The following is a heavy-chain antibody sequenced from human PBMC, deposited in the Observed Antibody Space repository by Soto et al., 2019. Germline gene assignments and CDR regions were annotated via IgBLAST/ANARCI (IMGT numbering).Heavy chain of an antibody. Sequence: GGSLRLSCAASGFTFSSYAMSWVRQAPGKGLEWVSAIRGSGGSTYYADSVKGRFTISRDNSKNTLYLQMNSLRAEDTAVYYCAKYPGVDWYFDLWGCGTLVTVSS. CDR3: AKYPGVDWYFDL. CDR1: GFTFSSYA. D-gene: IGHD7-27*01. CDR2: IRGSGGST. V-gene: IGHV3-23*01. J-gene: IGHJ2*01.